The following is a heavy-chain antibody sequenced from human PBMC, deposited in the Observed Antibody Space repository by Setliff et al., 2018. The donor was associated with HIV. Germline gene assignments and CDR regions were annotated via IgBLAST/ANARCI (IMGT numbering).Heavy chain of an antibody. J-gene: IGHJ6*03. D-gene: IGHD1-1*01. CDR3: ARKATTYYYFYYLDV. CDR1: GASIGSSNYY. Sequence: KPSETLSLTCTVSGASIGSSNYYWAWIRQSPGKGLEWIGNIHYSDVTYYNPSLKSRVTISVDMSKNQYSLKLSSVTAADTAVYYCARKATTYYYFYYLDVWGKGTTVTVSS. CDR2: IHYSDVT. V-gene: IGHV4-39*01.